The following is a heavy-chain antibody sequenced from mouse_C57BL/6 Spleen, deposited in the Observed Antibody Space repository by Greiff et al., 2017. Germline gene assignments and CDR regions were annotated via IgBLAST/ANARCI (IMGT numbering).Heavy chain of an antibody. CDR3: TTSSLIAFDY. CDR2: IDPEDGDT. D-gene: IGHD6-2*01. Sequence: EVQLQQSGAELVRPGASVKLSCTASGFNIKDYYMHWVKQRPEQGLEWIGRIDPEDGDTEYDPKFQGKATMTADTSSNTAYLQLSSLTSEYTAVYYCTTSSLIAFDYWGQGTTLTVSS. J-gene: IGHJ2*01. V-gene: IGHV14-1*01. CDR1: GFNIKDYY.